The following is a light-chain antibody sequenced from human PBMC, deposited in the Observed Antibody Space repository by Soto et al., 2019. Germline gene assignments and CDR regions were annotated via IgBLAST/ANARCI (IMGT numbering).Light chain of an antibody. V-gene: IGKV1-5*01. CDR3: QQYFSYAPWT. J-gene: IGKJ1*01. CDR2: DVS. CDR1: QNIGGW. Sequence: DIQLTQSPSTLSASVGDRVTITCRASQNIGGWLAWFQQKPGNAPKLLIYDVSTLESGVPLRFSGSGSGTEFTLSISSLQAADFATFYCQQYFSYAPWTCGQGTKVEIK.